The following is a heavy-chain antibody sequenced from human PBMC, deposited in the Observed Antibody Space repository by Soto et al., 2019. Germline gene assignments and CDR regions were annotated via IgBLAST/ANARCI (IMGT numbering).Heavy chain of an antibody. CDR3: ARGGNTAIAYYYYGMDV. J-gene: IGHJ6*02. Sequence: PSETLSLTCTVSGGSISRSSYYWGWIRQPPGKGLEWIGNIYYSGNTNYNPSLKSRVTISVDTSKNQFSLKLSSVTAADTAVYYCARGGNTAIAYYYYGMDVWGQGTTVTVSS. CDR1: GGSISRSSYY. D-gene: IGHD5-18*01. CDR2: IYYSGNT. V-gene: IGHV4-39*07.